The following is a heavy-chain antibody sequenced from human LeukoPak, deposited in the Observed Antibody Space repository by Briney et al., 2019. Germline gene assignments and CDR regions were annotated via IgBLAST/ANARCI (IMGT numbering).Heavy chain of an antibody. CDR3: ARDIAAQIY. Sequence: GGYLRLCCAASGFTVSSYEMNWVRYAAGNGLELEAFIRYDGSDKYYAASVKGRFTITRNNTKNSLYLQMNSLRAEDTAVYYCARDIAAQIYWGQGTLVTVTS. CDR2: IRYDGSDK. CDR1: GFTVSSYE. J-gene: IGHJ4*02. V-gene: IGHV3-30*02. D-gene: IGHD6-25*01.